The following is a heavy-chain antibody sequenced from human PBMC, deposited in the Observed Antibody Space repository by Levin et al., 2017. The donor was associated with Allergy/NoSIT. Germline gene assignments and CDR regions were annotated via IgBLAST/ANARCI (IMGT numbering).Heavy chain of an antibody. CDR3: ARDFIGTYDILTGTLPIGRPDY. D-gene: IGHD3-9*01. J-gene: IGHJ4*02. CDR2: IWYDGSNK. Sequence: GGSLRLSCAASGFTFSSYGMHWVRQAPGKGLEWVAVIWYDGSNKYYADSVKGRFTISRDNSKNTLYLQMNSLRAEDTAVYYCARDFIGTYDILTGTLPIGRPDYWGQGTLVTVSS. V-gene: IGHV3-33*01. CDR1: GFTFSSYG.